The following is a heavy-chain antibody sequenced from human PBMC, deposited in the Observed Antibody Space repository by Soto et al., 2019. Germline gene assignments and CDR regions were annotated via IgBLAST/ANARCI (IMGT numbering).Heavy chain of an antibody. CDR2: ISDSGGSS. CDR3: AKAATYCSSTTCLRPANPDV. V-gene: IGHV3-23*01. Sequence: LRLSCAASGFTFSSFAMTWVRQGPGKGLEWVSAISDSGGSSYYADSVKGRFTISRDNSKNTLFLQMMSLRVDDTAVYYCAKAATYCSSTTCLRPANPDVWGQGTTVTVSS. D-gene: IGHD2-2*01. J-gene: IGHJ6*02. CDR1: GFTFSSFA.